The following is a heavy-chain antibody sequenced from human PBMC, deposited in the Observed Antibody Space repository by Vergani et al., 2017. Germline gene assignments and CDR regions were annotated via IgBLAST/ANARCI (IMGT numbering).Heavy chain of an antibody. Sequence: QVHMVESGGGVVQPGRSLRLSCVVSGFTSSYYGMHWVRQAPGKGLERVAVISEDGTQKYYEDSVKGRFTISRDNSKSTLYLQMNSLRTEDTAVYYCATKSCCTPGCQIGYFREWGQGTLVTVSS. J-gene: IGHJ1*01. D-gene: IGHD1-1*01. CDR2: ISEDGTQK. V-gene: IGHV3-30*03. CDR1: GFTSSYYG. CDR3: ATKSCCTPGCQIGYFRE.